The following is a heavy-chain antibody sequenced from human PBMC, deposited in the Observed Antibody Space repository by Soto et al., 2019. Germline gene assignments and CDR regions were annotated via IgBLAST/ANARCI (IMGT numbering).Heavy chain of an antibody. CDR1: GYTFSSSD. CDR2: ISAYTGNT. D-gene: IGHD1-26*01. Sequence: QVQLVQSGAEVEKPGASAKVSCKASGYTFSSSDISWVRQAPGQGLEWMGWISAYTGNTNYAQRLQGRLTMTTDTCADRAYMEQRSLSSDDTAVYYCAPGGPISGGDWGGDYWGQGTLVTVSS. V-gene: IGHV1-18*01. CDR3: APGGPISGGDWGGDY. J-gene: IGHJ4*02.